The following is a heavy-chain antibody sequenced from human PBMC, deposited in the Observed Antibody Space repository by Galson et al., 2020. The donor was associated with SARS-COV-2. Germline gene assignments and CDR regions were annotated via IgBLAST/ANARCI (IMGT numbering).Heavy chain of an antibody. Sequence: SEPLSLTCAVYGGSFSGYYWSWTRQPPAKGREWIGEINHSGSTNYNPSPTSRVTISVDTSKGQFSLKLRAVTAADTAVYCCARIQIWLNYYYYYGMDVWGQGTTVTVSS. D-gene: IGHD5-18*01. CDR3: ARIQIWLNYYYYYGMDV. V-gene: IGHV4-34*01. CDR2: INHSGST. CDR1: GGSFSGYY. J-gene: IGHJ6*02.